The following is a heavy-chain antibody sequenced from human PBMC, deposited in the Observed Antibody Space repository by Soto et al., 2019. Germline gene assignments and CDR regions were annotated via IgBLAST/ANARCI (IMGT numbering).Heavy chain of an antibody. CDR1: RDSVSSNSAA. V-gene: IGHV6-1*01. D-gene: IGHD6-13*01. CDR3: ARDRGSSWYLDV. J-gene: IGHJ6*02. Sequence: SQTLSLTCAISRDSVSSNSAAWHWIRQSPSRGLEWLGRTYYRSKWDNDYAVSAKSRITINPDTSKNQFSLQLNSVTPEDTAVYYCARDRGSSWYLDVWGQGTTVTVSS. CDR2: TYYRSKWDN.